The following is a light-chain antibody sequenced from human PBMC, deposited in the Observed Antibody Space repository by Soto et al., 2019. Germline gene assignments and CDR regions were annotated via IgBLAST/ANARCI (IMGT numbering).Light chain of an antibody. CDR3: QQYNNWWT. J-gene: IGKJ1*01. CDR2: CAS. V-gene: IGKV3-15*01. CDR1: QSVSNN. Sequence: EIVMTQSPATLSLSPGERATLSCRASQSVSNNLAWYHQKPGQAPRLLIYCASTRATGIPARCSGSGSGTEFTLTISGLQSEDFAVYYCQQYNNWWTFGQGTKVEIK.